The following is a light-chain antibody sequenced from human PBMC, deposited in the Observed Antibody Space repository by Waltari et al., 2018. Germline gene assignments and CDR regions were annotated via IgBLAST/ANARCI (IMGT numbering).Light chain of an antibody. CDR3: QQYYSTPYS. J-gene: IGKJ2*03. CDR2: WAS. Sequence: DIVMTQSPDSLAVSLGERATINSKSSQSVLDSSNNKNYLAWYQQKPGQPPKLLIYWASTRESGVPDRFSGSGSGTDFTLTISSLQAEDVAVYYCQQYYSTPYSFGQGTKLEIK. CDR1: QSVLDSSNNKNY. V-gene: IGKV4-1*01.